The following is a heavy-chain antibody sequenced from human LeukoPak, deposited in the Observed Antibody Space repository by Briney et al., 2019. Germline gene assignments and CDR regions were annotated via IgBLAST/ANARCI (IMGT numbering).Heavy chain of an antibody. CDR2: INPNSGGT. D-gene: IGHD3-22*01. CDR1: GGTFSSYA. Sequence: GASVKVSCKASGGTFSSYAISWVRQAPGQGLEWMGWINPNSGGTNYAQKFQGRVTMTRDTSISTAYMELSRLRSDDTAVYYCARAHHYYDSSSLGYWGQGTLVTVSS. V-gene: IGHV1-2*02. CDR3: ARAHHYYDSSSLGY. J-gene: IGHJ4*02.